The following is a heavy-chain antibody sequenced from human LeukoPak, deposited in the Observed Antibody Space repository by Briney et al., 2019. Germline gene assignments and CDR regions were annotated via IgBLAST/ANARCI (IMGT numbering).Heavy chain of an antibody. D-gene: IGHD2-2*01. CDR1: GGSISSYY. Sequence: PSETLSLTCTVSGGSISSYYWSWIRQAPGKGLEWIGYIYYSGSTNYNPSLKSRVTISVDTSKNQFSLKLSSVTAADTAVYYCARGSGSSTSFFYWGQGTLVTVSS. CDR2: IYYSGST. CDR3: ARGSGSSTSFFY. J-gene: IGHJ4*02. V-gene: IGHV4-59*01.